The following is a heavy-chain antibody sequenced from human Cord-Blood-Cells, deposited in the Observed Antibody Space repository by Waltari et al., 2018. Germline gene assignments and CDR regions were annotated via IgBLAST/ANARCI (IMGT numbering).Heavy chain of an antibody. CDR3: ASRIAVDY. V-gene: IGHV3-43*02. J-gene: IGHJ4*02. CDR2: SSGDGGST. Sequence: EVQLVESGGGVVQPGGSLRLSCAASGFTFDDYAMHWVRQAPGKGLEWVSLSSGDGGSTYYADSVKGRFTISRDNSKNSLYLQMNSLRTEDTALYYCASRIAVDYWGQGTLVTVSS. D-gene: IGHD6-19*01. CDR1: GFTFDDYA.